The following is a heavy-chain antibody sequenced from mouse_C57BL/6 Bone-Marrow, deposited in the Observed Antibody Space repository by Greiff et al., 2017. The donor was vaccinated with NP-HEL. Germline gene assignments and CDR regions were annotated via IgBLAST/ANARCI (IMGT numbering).Heavy chain of an antibody. CDR1: GFSFNTYA. Sequence: EVHLVESGGGLVQPKGSLKLSCAASGFSFNTYAMNWVRQAPGKGLEWVARIRSKSNNYATYYADSVKDRFTISRDDSESMLYLQMNNLKTEDTAMYYCVRQGITTVVDAMDYWGQGTSVTVSS. CDR2: IRSKSNNYAT. CDR3: VRQGITTVVDAMDY. D-gene: IGHD1-1*01. J-gene: IGHJ4*01. V-gene: IGHV10-1*01.